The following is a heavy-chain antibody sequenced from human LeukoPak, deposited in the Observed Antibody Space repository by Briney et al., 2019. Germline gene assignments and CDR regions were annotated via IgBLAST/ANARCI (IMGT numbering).Heavy chain of an antibody. CDR3: GRDLYERWGISFYIDG. Sequence: PGGSLRLSCAASGFTFSSYGMHWVRQAPGKGLEGVAVIWYDGSNKYYADSVKGRFTISRDNSKNTLYLQMNSLRAEDTAVYYLGRDLYERWGISFYIDGWGAGVPVTVSS. CDR2: IWYDGSNK. V-gene: IGHV3-33*01. CDR1: GFTFSSYG. D-gene: IGHD2-8*01. J-gene: IGHJ4*01.